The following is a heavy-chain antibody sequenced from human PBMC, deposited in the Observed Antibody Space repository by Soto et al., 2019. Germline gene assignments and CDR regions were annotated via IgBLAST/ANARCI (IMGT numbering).Heavy chain of an antibody. Sequence: PGGSLRLSCAASGFTFSSYSMNWVRQAPGKGLEWVSSISSSSSYIYYADSVKGRFTISRDNAKNSLYLQMNSLRAEDTAVYYCATGGGYQYYFDYWGQGTLVTVSS. CDR3: ATGGGYQYYFDY. CDR2: ISSSSSYI. D-gene: IGHD2-15*01. CDR1: GFTFSSYS. J-gene: IGHJ4*02. V-gene: IGHV3-21*01.